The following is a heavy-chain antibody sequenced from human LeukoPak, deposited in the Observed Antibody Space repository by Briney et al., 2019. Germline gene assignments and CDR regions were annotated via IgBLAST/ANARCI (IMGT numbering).Heavy chain of an antibody. CDR2: INPNRGGT. Sequence: ASVKVSCKASGYTFTGYYMHWVRQAPGQGLEWMGCINPNRGGTNYAQKFQGRVTMTRDTPISAAYLELSRLRSDDTAVYYCARDLVSGYCSSTSCPGGSGMDVWGQGTTVTVSS. CDR1: GYTFTGYY. CDR3: ARDLVSGYCSSTSCPGGSGMDV. D-gene: IGHD2-2*01. V-gene: IGHV1-2*02. J-gene: IGHJ6*02.